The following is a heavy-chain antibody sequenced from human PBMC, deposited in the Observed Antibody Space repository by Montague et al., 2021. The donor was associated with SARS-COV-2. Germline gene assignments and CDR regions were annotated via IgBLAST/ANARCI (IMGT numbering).Heavy chain of an antibody. CDR2: IYYSGST. V-gene: IGHV4-39*01. D-gene: IGHD6-19*01. Sequence: SETLSLTCTVSGGSISSSSYYWGWIHQPPGKGLEWIGSIYYSGSTYYNPSLKSRVTISVDTSKNQFSLKLSSVTAADTAVYYCARQENSSGWFKPDAFDIWGQGTMVTVPS. CDR1: GGSISSSSYY. J-gene: IGHJ3*02. CDR3: ARQENSSGWFKPDAFDI.